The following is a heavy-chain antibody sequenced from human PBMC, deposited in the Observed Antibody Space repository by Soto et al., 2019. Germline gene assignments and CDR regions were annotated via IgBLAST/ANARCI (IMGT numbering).Heavy chain of an antibody. V-gene: IGHV3-48*02. Sequence: GGSLRLSCAASGLTFSSYSMNWVLQAPGNGLEWVSYISSSSSTIYYADSVKGRFTISRDNAKNSLYMQMNSLRDEDTAVYYCARDRDDSSGYYYAFFDYWGQGTLVTVYS. J-gene: IGHJ4*02. CDR3: ARDRDDSSGYYYAFFDY. CDR1: GLTFSSYS. D-gene: IGHD3-22*01. CDR2: ISSSSSTI.